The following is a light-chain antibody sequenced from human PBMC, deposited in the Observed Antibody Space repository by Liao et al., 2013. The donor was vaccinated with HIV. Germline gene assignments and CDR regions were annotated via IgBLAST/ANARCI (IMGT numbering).Light chain of an antibody. CDR3: QAWDRDTVI. CDR1: KLGDKY. J-gene: IGLJ2*01. Sequence: YELTQPPSVSVSPGQTASITCSGDKLGDKYTCWYQQKPGQSPVLVIYQDNKRPSGIPERFSGSNSGNAATLTISGTQAMDEADFYCQAWDRDTVIFGGGTKLTVL. CDR2: QDN. V-gene: IGLV3-1*01.